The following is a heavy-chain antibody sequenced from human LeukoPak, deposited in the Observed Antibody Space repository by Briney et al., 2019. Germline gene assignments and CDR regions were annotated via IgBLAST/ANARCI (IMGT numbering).Heavy chain of an antibody. Sequence: GESLKISCKGSGYRFTSYWISWVRQMPGKGLEWMGRIDPSDSYTNYSPSFQGHVTISADKSISTAYLQWSSLKASDTAMYYCARLGIGKAPRVVVIKNWFDPWGQGTLVTVSS. V-gene: IGHV5-10-1*01. CDR1: GYRFTSYW. D-gene: IGHD3-22*01. CDR3: ARLGIGKAPRVVVIKNWFDP. J-gene: IGHJ5*02. CDR2: IDPSDSYT.